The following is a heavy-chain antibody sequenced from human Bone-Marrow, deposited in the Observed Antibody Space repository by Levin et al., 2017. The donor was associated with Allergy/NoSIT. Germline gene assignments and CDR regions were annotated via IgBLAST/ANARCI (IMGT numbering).Heavy chain of an antibody. CDR2: ISGTGGTL. D-gene: IGHD1-26*01. J-gene: IGHJ4*02. V-gene: IGHV3-11*01. Sequence: GGSLRLSCAVSGFTFSDYYMSWVRQAPGKGLEWVSHISGTGGTLLYAESVKGRFTISRDNAKNSLYLQMNSLRAEDTAVYYCARHRYLSPLAYWGQGTLVTVSS. CDR1: GFTFSDYY. CDR3: ARHRYLSPLAY.